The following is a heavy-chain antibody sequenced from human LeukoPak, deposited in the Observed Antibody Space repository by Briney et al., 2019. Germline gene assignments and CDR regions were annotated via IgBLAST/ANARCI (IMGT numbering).Heavy chain of an antibody. J-gene: IGHJ6*03. CDR1: GFTFSNYA. Sequence: PGGSLRLSCASSGFTFSNYAMSWVRQAPGKGLEWVSGISGRGESTYYADSVKGRFTISRDNSKNTLYLEMHSLRVEDTAVYYCAKNWGYCSGGNCYYYYYMDVWGKGTTVTVSS. D-gene: IGHD2-15*01. CDR3: AKNWGYCSGGNCYYYYYMDV. V-gene: IGHV3-23*01. CDR2: ISGRGEST.